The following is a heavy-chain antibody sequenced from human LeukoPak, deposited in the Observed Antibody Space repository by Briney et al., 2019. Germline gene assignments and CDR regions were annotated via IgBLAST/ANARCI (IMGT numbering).Heavy chain of an antibody. CDR1: GGSISIYY. J-gene: IGHJ4*02. CDR2: VYNSGST. Sequence: SETLSLTCSVYGGSISIYYWSWLRQPPGKGLEWIGYVYNSGSTNYNPSLKSRVTISVDTSKNQFSLKLSSVTAADTAVYYCARSWDDDWWAFPLGYWGQGTLVTVSS. V-gene: IGHV4-59*01. D-gene: IGHD1-1*01. CDR3: ARSWDDDWWAFPLGY.